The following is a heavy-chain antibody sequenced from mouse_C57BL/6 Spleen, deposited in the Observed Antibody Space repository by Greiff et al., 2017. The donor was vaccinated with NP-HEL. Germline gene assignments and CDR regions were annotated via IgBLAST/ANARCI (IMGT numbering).Heavy chain of an antibody. Sequence: VQLKESGPGLVKPSQSLSLTCSVTGYSITSGYYWNWIRQFPGNKLEWMGYISYDGSNNYNPSLKNRISITRDTSKNQFFLKLNSVTTEDTATYYCAREGTAQATYWFAYWGQGTLVTVSA. CDR3: AREGTAQATYWFAY. V-gene: IGHV3-6*01. J-gene: IGHJ3*01. CDR1: GYSITSGYY. D-gene: IGHD3-2*02. CDR2: ISYDGSN.